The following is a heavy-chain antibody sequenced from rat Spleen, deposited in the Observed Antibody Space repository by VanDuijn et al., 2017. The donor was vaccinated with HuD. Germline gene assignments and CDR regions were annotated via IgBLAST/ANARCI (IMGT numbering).Heavy chain of an antibody. D-gene: IGHD1-1*01. Sequence: EVQLVESGGGLVQPGRSMKLSCAASGFTFSDYYMAWVRQAPKKGLEWVASISYEGSSTYYGDSVKGRFTISRDNAKSTLYLQMNSLRSEDTATYYCARLVITTVVTHYFDYWGQGVMVTVSS. V-gene: IGHV5-22*01. CDR2: ISYEGSST. CDR3: ARLVITTVVTHYFDY. J-gene: IGHJ2*01. CDR1: GFTFSDYY.